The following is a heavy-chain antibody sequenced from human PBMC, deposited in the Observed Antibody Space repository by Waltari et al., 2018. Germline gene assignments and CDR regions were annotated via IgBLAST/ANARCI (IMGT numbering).Heavy chain of an antibody. J-gene: IGHJ6*02. CDR3: ARETTVVSRLDYYYYGMDV. CDR1: GGTFSSYA. V-gene: IGHV1-69*01. CDR2: INPIFGTA. D-gene: IGHD4-17*01. Sequence: QVQLVQSGAEVKKPGFSVKVSCKASGGTFSSYAIRWVRQAPGQGLEWMGGINPIFGTANYAQKFQGRVTITADESTSTAYMELSSLRSEDTAVYYCARETTVVSRLDYYYYGMDVWGQGTTVTVSS.